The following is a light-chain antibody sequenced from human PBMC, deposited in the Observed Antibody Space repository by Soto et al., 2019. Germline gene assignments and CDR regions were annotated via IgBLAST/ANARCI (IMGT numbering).Light chain of an antibody. V-gene: IGLV2-14*01. Sequence: QSALTQPASVSGSPGQSITIPCTGTNSDVGAYNYVSWYQHHPGKAPKLMIYEVFTRSSGVSSRFSGSKSGSTASLTISGLQAEDQADSYCTSYTTTNTLYVFGTGTKVTVL. CDR1: NSDVGAYNY. CDR2: EVF. CDR3: TSYTTTNTLYV. J-gene: IGLJ1*01.